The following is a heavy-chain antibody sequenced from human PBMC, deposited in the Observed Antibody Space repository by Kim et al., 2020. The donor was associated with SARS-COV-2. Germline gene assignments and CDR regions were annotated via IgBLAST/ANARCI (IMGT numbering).Heavy chain of an antibody. D-gene: IGHD3-3*01. CDR1: GYTFTDYY. Sequence: ASVKVSRKASGYTFTDYYIHWVRQAPGQGLEWMGWINPYSGDTNYAQKFQGRVTMTRDTSISTPYVELTSLRSDDTAVYYCARSAHFWSGHYLDLWGQGTLITVSP. V-gene: IGHV1-2*02. J-gene: IGHJ5*02. CDR3: ARSAHFWSGHYLDL. CDR2: INPYSGDT.